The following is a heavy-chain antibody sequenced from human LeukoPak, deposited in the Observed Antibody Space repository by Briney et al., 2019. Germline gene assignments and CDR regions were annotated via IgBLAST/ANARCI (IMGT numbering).Heavy chain of an antibody. J-gene: IGHJ4*02. V-gene: IGHV3-23*01. CDR3: AKVVNRGDYYYFDY. CDR1: GFTLTSYA. Sequence: GGSLRLSCAASGFTLTSYAMSWVRQAPGKGLEWVSAISGSGRDTYYADSVKGRFAISRYTSKNTLSLQMHSLRVEDTAIYYCAKVVNRGDYYYFDYWGQGTLVTVSS. CDR2: ISGSGRDT. D-gene: IGHD4-17*01.